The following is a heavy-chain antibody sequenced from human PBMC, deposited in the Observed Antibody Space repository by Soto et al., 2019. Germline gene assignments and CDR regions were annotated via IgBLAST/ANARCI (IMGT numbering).Heavy chain of an antibody. CDR1: GFTFSDYA. CDR3: AKDHGMDV. Sequence: SLRFSCVTSGFTFSDYAMAWVRQSPGKGLEWVSSISGSGGSTYYADSVKGRFTISRENSKNTVFLQMNSLRAEDTAVYYCAKDHGMDVWGQGATVTVSS. CDR2: ISGSGGST. V-gene: IGHV3-23*01. J-gene: IGHJ6*02.